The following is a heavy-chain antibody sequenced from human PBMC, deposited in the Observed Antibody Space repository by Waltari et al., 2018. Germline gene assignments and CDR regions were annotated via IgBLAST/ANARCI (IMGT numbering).Heavy chain of an antibody. J-gene: IGHJ5*02. CDR1: GFTFSSYA. CDR3: ARVRSSGWYAVGWFDP. D-gene: IGHD6-19*01. CDR2: ISYDGSNK. V-gene: IGHV3-30-3*01. Sequence: QVQLVESGGGVVQPGRSLRLSCAASGFTFSSYAMHWVRQAPGKGLEWVAVISYDGSNKYYADSVKGRFTISRYNSKNTLYLQMNSLRAEDTAVDYCARVRSSGWYAVGWFDPWGQGTLVTVSS.